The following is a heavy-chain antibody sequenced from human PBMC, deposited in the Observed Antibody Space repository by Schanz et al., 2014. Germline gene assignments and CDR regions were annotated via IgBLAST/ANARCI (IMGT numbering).Heavy chain of an antibody. D-gene: IGHD5-18*01. CDR3: TRGGYSYALSAFDI. V-gene: IGHV1-18*01. J-gene: IGHJ3*02. CDR2: IRPDNGHT. CDR1: RSTFSSYT. Sequence: QVQLVQSGAEVKKPGSSVKVSCKASRSTFSSYTISWVRQARGQGLEWLGWIRPDNGHTTYSQKVRDRVIFTTDTSANTAYMELRSLRSDDTALYYCTRGGYSYALSAFDIWGQGTMVTVSS.